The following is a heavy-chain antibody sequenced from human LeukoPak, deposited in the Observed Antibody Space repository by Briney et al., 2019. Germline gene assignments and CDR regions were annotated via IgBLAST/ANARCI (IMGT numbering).Heavy chain of an antibody. D-gene: IGHD6-13*01. CDR3: AKGEEGSSWYATDKYYFDY. V-gene: IGHV3-21*04. CDR1: GFTFSSYS. Sequence: GGSLRFYCAASGFTFSSYSMNWVRQAPGKGLEWVSSISSSSSYIYYADSVKGRFTISRDNAKNLLYLQMNSLRAEDTAVYYCAKGEEGSSWYATDKYYFDYWGQGTLVTVSS. J-gene: IGHJ4*02. CDR2: ISSSSSYI.